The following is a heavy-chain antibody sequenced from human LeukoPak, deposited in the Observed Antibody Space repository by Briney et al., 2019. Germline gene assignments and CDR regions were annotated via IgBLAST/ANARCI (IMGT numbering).Heavy chain of an antibody. CDR3: ARSETPMADPSDY. D-gene: IGHD3-10*01. Sequence: GGSLRLSCAASGFTFSSYAMHWVRQAPGKGLEWVAVISYDGSNKYYADSVKGRFTISRDNFKNTLYLQMNSLRAEDTAVYYCARSETPMADPSDYWGQGTLVTVSS. V-gene: IGHV3-30-3*01. CDR1: GFTFSSYA. CDR2: ISYDGSNK. J-gene: IGHJ4*02.